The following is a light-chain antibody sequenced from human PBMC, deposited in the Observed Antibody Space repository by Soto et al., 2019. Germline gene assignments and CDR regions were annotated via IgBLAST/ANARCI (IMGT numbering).Light chain of an antibody. V-gene: IGKV1-39*01. CDR1: HTIATY. Sequence: IQMTQSPSSLSASVGDGVTLTCRASHTIATYLNWYQQKPGQVPEVLIYGAFRLHVGVPSRLTSSGNGTDFTLTINNLQPEDFAIYYCQQFYYYPHTFGQGTKLEVK. CDR3: QQFYYYPHT. CDR2: GAF. J-gene: IGKJ2*01.